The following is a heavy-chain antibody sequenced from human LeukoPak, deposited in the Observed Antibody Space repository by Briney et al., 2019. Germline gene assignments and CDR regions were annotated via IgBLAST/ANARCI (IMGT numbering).Heavy chain of an antibody. CDR3: ATDRNGWYSGDWFDP. V-gene: IGHV1-24*01. D-gene: IGHD6-19*01. CDR1: GYTLTELS. J-gene: IGHJ5*02. Sequence: ASVKVFCKVSGYTLTELSMHWVRQAPGKGLEWMGGFDPEDGETIYAQKFQGRVTMTEDTSTDTAYMELSSLRSEDTAVYYCATDRNGWYSGDWFDPWGQGTLVTVSS. CDR2: FDPEDGET.